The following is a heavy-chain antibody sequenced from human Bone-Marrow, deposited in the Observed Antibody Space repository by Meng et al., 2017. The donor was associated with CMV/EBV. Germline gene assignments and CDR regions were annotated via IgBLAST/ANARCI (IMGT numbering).Heavy chain of an antibody. D-gene: IGHD2-2*02. CDR1: GGTFSSYT. Sequence: SVKVSCKASGGTFSSYTISWVRQAPGQGLEWMGRIIPILGIANYAQKFQGRVTITADKSTSTAYMELISLRSEDTAVYYCARYSRMTAAIRPSYYYYGMDAWGQGTTVTVSS. CDR3: ARYSRMTAAIRPSYYYYGMDA. J-gene: IGHJ6*02. V-gene: IGHV1-69*02. CDR2: IIPILGIA.